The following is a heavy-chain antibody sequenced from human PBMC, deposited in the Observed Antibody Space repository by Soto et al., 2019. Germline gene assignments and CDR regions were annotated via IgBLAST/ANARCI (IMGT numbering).Heavy chain of an antibody. CDR2: ISGSGDKT. D-gene: IGHD6-13*01. CDR3: AKDYASTWYWYFDP. J-gene: IGHJ5*02. V-gene: IGHV3-23*01. Sequence: GGSLRPSCAASGFSFSNFAMSWVRQAPGTGLEWVSSISGSGDKTYYLDSVKGRFTISRDNSKNTLYLHMNSLGAEDTAVYFCAKDYASTWYWYFDPWGQGTLVTVSS. CDR1: GFSFSNFA.